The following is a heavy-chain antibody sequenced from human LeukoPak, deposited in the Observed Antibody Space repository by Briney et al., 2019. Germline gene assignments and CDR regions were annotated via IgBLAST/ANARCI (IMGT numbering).Heavy chain of an antibody. Sequence: GGSLRLSCAASGFTFSSYWMSWGRQAPGKGLEWVANIKQDGSEKYYVDSVKGRFTISRDNAKNSLYLQMNSLRAEDTAVYYCAREVITIFGAIRGYYGMDVWGQGTTVTVSS. CDR2: IKQDGSEK. J-gene: IGHJ6*02. CDR3: AREVITIFGAIRGYYGMDV. V-gene: IGHV3-7*01. CDR1: GFTFSSYW. D-gene: IGHD3-3*01.